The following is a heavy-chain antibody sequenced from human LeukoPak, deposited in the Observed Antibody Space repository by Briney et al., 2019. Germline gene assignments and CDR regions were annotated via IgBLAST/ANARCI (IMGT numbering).Heavy chain of an antibody. V-gene: IGHV3-21*04. CDR1: GFTFSSYS. J-gene: IGHJ4*02. CDR2: ISSSSSYI. CDR3: AKDITVAVAPFYFDY. D-gene: IGHD6-19*01. Sequence: GGSLRLSCAASGFTFSSYSMNWVRQAPGKGLEWVSSISSSSSYIYYADSVKGRFTISRDNAKNTLYLQMNSLRAEDTAVYYCAKDITVAVAPFYFDYWGQGTLVTVSS.